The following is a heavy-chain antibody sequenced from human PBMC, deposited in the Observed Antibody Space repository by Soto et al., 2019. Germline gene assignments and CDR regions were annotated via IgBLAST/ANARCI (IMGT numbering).Heavy chain of an antibody. J-gene: IGHJ4*02. D-gene: IGHD2-15*01. CDR2: ISYSGST. V-gene: IGHV4-59*01. CDR3: ARADPDASVGY. Sequence: LALTCTVSGGSMSSYYWSWLRQSPGRGLEWIGYISYSGSTYYNPSLKSRVTISADTSKNQFSLRMNSMIAADTAVYYCARADPDASVGYWGQGTLVTVSS. CDR1: GGSMSSYY.